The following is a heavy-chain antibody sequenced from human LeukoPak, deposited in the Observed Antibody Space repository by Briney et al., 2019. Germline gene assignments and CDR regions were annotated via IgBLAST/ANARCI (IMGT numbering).Heavy chain of an antibody. V-gene: IGHV4-31*03. CDR2: IYYSGIT. Sequence: PSETLSLTCTVSGGSFSSGTYYWSWIRQHPGKGLKWIGYIYYSGITYYNPSLTSRVTISIDPSKRQFSLRLSSVTAADTAVYYCARAGSGGYYFDDWGQGTLVTVSP. CDR3: ARAGSGGYYFDD. CDR1: GGSFSSGTYY. J-gene: IGHJ4*02. D-gene: IGHD3-10*01.